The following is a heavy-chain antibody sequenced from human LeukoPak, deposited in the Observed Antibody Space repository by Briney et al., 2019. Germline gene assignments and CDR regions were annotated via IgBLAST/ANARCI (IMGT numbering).Heavy chain of an antibody. J-gene: IGHJ4*02. CDR2: IKSKTDGGTT. V-gene: IGHV3-15*01. CDR3: TTEPPPHIVVVTAPNNYFDY. D-gene: IGHD2-21*02. CDR1: GFTFSNAW. Sequence: GGSLRLSCAASGFTFSNAWMSWVRQAPGKGLEWVGRIKSKTDGGTTDYAAPVKGRFTISRDDSKNTLYLQMNSLKTEDTAVYYCTTEPPPHIVVVTAPNNYFDYWGQGTLVTVSS.